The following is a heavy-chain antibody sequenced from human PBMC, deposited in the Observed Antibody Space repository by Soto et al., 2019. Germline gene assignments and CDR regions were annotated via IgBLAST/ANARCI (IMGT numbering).Heavy chain of an antibody. D-gene: IGHD2-21*01. J-gene: IGHJ6*02. CDR2: ISAYNGNT. CDR1: GYTFISHS. Sequence: QIQLVQSGGEVKKPGASVKVSCKSSGYTFISHSITWVRQAPGQGLECMGRISAYNGNTNYAQKLQGRVTMTTDTSTSTVYMELRSVRSDDTAVYYCARGAFCGGAPGCRDMDVWGQGTTVTVSS. V-gene: IGHV1-18*01. CDR3: ARGAFCGGAPGCRDMDV.